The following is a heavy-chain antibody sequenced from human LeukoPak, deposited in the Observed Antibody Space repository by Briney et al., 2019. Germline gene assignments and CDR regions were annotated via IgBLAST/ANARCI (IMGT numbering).Heavy chain of an antibody. D-gene: IGHD3-3*01. CDR3: ARANDFWSGYFWFDP. CDR2: ISAYNGNT. J-gene: IGHJ5*02. CDR1: GYTFTSYG. Sequence: ASVKVSCKASGYTFTSYGISWVRQASGQGLEWMGWISAYNGNTNYAQKLQGRVTMTTDTSTSTAYMELRSLRSDDTAVYYCARANDFWSGYFWFDPWGQGTLVTVSS. V-gene: IGHV1-18*01.